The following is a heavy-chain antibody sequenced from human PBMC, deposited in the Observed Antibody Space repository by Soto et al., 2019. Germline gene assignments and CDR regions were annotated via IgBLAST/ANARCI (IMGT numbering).Heavy chain of an antibody. Sequence: PGGSLRLSCAASGFTFSSYAMSWVRQAPGKGLEWVSAISGSGGSTYYADSVKGRFTISRDNSKNTLYLQMNSLRAEDTAVYYCAKDLWLCSGGSCPYYYYYGMDVWGQGTTVTVSS. D-gene: IGHD2-15*01. CDR2: ISGSGGST. CDR3: AKDLWLCSGGSCPYYYYYGMDV. CDR1: GFTFSSYA. J-gene: IGHJ6*02. V-gene: IGHV3-23*01.